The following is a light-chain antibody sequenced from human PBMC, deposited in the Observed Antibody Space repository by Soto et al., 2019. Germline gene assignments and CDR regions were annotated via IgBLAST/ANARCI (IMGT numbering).Light chain of an antibody. Sequence: QSALTQPASVSGSPGQSITISCTGTSSDVGAYNFVSWYQQFPGKAPKLMIYEVSNRPSGVSDRFSGSKSGNTASLIISGLQAEDEADYYCSSQTGSATVLFGGGTKLTV. V-gene: IGLV2-14*01. CDR1: SSDVGAYNF. J-gene: IGLJ2*01. CDR2: EVS. CDR3: SSQTGSATVL.